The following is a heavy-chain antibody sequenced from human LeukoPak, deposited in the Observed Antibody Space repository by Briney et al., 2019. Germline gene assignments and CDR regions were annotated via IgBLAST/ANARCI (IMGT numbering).Heavy chain of an antibody. CDR3: ARVARKAVAGLYFDY. J-gene: IGHJ4*02. CDR1: GFTFTSSA. V-gene: IGHV1-58*01. Sequence: GTSVKVSCKASGFTFTSSAVQWVRQARGQRLEWIGWIVVGSGNTNYAQKFQGRVTITADESTSTAYMELSSLRSEDTAVYYCARVARKAVAGLYFDYWGQGTLVTVSS. CDR2: IVVGSGNT. D-gene: IGHD6-19*01.